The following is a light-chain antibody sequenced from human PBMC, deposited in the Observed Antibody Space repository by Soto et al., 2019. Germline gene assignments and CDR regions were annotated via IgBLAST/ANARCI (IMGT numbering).Light chain of an antibody. CDR1: QSLLHSNGYNS. J-gene: IGKJ2*01. CDR3: MQALQTPYT. Sequence: DIVMTQSPLSLPVTPGEPASISCRSSQSLLHSNGYNSLDWYLQKPGQSPQLLIYLGSNRASGVPDRFSGSGSGTYFTLKISRVQAEDVEVYYCMQALQTPYTFGQGPKLEIK. CDR2: LGS. V-gene: IGKV2-28*01.